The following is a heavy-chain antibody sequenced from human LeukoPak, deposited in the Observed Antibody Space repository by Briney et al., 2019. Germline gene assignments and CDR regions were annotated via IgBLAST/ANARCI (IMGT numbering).Heavy chain of an antibody. CDR1: EFTFSSYP. V-gene: IGHV3-23*01. J-gene: IGHJ6*03. D-gene: IGHD2-15*01. CDR3: ARERYSTQNYMDV. Sequence: GGSLRLSCAASEFTFSSYPMSWVRQAPGKGLEWVSTISGSGGSTYYADSVKGRFTISRDNSKNTVYLQMTSLRAEDTAVYYCARERYSTQNYMDVWGKGTAV. CDR2: ISGSGGST.